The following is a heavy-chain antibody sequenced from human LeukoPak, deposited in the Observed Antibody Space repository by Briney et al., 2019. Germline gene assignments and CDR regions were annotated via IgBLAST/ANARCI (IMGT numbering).Heavy chain of an antibody. CDR2: IYTSGST. D-gene: IGHD2-15*01. J-gene: IGHJ6*03. CDR3: ARGIVVVAQLGFYFYYMDV. Sequence: PSETLSLTCTVSGGSISSYYWSWIRQPAGKGLEWIGRIYTSGSTNYNPSLKSRVTMSVDTSKNQFSLKLSSVTAADTAVYYCARGIVVVAQLGFYFYYMDVWGKGTTVTISS. CDR1: GGSISSYY. V-gene: IGHV4-4*07.